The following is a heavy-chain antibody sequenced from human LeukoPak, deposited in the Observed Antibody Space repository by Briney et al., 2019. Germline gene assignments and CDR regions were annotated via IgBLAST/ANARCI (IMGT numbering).Heavy chain of an antibody. D-gene: IGHD3-16*01. Sequence: GGSLRLSCAASGFTFNTYSMNWVRQAPGKGLEWVSYISSSSDTIYYGGSAKGRFTISRDNAKNSLYLQMNSLRAEDTAVYYCARNYGNYAFDIWGQGTMVTVSS. CDR2: ISSSSDTI. J-gene: IGHJ3*02. V-gene: IGHV3-48*01. CDR3: ARNYGNYAFDI. CDR1: GFTFNTYS.